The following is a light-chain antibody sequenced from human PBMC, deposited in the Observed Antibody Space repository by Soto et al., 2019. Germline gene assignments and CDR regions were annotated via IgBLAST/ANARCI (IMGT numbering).Light chain of an antibody. CDR1: QSVSSY. CDR2: DAS. V-gene: IGKV3-11*01. J-gene: IGKJ1*01. Sequence: EIVLTQSPAXLSLSPGERATLSCRASQSVSSYLAWYQQKPGQAPRLLIYDASTRATGIPARFSGSGSGTDFTLTITSLEPEDFAVYYCQQRSNWPPTFGQGTKVEIK. CDR3: QQRSNWPPT.